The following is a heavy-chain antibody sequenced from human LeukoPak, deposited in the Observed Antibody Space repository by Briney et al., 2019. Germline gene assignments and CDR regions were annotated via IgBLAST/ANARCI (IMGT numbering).Heavy chain of an antibody. CDR2: IYHSGTT. Sequence: PSDTLSLTCAVSGYSITSSSWWGWIRQPPGKGLEWIGYIYHSGTTYYNPSLQSRVTMSVDTSKNQFSLKLSSVTAVDTAVYYCASSAPPSEGTNDYWGQGTLVTVSS. J-gene: IGHJ4*02. V-gene: IGHV4-28*01. CDR3: ASSAPPSEGTNDY. CDR1: GYSITSSSW. D-gene: IGHD1-26*01.